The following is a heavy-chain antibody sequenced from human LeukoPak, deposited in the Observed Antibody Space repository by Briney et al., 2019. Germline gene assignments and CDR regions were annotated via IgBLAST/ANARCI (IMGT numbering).Heavy chain of an antibody. J-gene: IGHJ4*02. Sequence: SSETLSLTCTVSGGSISSSSYYWGWIRQPPGKGLEWIGSIYYSGSTYYNPSLKSRVTISVDTSKNQFSLKLSSVTAADTAVYYCAGFSSGWSWYFDYWGQGTLVTVSS. D-gene: IGHD6-19*01. CDR1: GGSISSSSYY. CDR3: AGFSSGWSWYFDY. V-gene: IGHV4-39*07. CDR2: IYYSGST.